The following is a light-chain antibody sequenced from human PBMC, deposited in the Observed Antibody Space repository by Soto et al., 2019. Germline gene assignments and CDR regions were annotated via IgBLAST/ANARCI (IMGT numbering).Light chain of an antibody. V-gene: IGKV3-20*01. CDR2: GAS. Sequence: VLTQSPATLSVSPGERATLSCRASQSVSSNYLAWYQQKPGQAPRLLIYGASSRATGIPDRFSGSGSGTDFTLTISRLAPEDFAVYYCQQYGSSPETFGQGTKVDIK. CDR3: QQYGSSPET. J-gene: IGKJ1*01. CDR1: QSVSSNY.